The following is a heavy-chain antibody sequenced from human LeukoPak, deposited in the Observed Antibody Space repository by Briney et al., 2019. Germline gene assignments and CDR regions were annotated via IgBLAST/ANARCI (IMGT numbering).Heavy chain of an antibody. CDR3: AKDLGGSTDY. J-gene: IGHJ4*02. CDR1: GFTFNNYA. V-gene: IGHV3-23*01. CDR2: IRGST. D-gene: IGHD5-12*01. Sequence: QPGGSLRLSCAASGFTFNNYAASWVRQAPGKGLEWVSLIRGSTYYADSVKGRFTISRDNSQKTVYLQMNSLRAEDTALYYCAKDLGGSTDYWGQGTLVTVSS.